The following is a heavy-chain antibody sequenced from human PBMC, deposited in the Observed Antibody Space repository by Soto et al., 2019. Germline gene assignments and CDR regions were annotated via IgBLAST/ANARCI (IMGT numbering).Heavy chain of an antibody. D-gene: IGHD4-17*01. CDR1: GFTFSSYS. CDR2: ISSSSSTI. J-gene: IGHJ6*03. CDR3: AREYHGDYGYYYYYMDV. Sequence: GGSLRLSCAASGFTFSSYSMNWVRQAPGKGLEWVSYISSSSSTIYYADSVKGRFTISRDNAKNSLYLQMNSLRAEDTAVYYCAREYHGDYGYYYYYMDVWGKGTTVTVSS. V-gene: IGHV3-48*01.